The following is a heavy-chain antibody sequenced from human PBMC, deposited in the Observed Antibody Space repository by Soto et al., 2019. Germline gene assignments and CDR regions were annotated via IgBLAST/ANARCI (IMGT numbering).Heavy chain of an antibody. V-gene: IGHV3-23*01. Sequence: XGSLILSCAASGFTFSSYAMSWVRQAPGKGLEWVSAISGSGGSTYYADSVKGRFTISRDNSKNTLYLQMNSLRAEDTAVYYCAKGAYSSGWYGTLDYWGQGSLVTVSS. CDR2: ISGSGGST. CDR1: GFTFSSYA. J-gene: IGHJ4*02. D-gene: IGHD6-19*01. CDR3: AKGAYSSGWYGTLDY.